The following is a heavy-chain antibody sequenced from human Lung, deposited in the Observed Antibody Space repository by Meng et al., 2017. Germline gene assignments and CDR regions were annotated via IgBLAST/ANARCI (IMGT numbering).Heavy chain of an antibody. CDR1: GDTFTSYA. V-gene: IGHV1-3*01. Sequence: QVQRVQAGAEGKKPGAAVKGAGKASGDTFTSYAMPWVRQAPGQRLEWMGWINAGNGNTKYSQKFQGRVTITRDTSASTAYMELSSLRSEDTAVYYCARGEGYCTNGVCSPGYWGQGTLVTVSS. CDR3: ARGEGYCTNGVCSPGY. CDR2: INAGNGNT. J-gene: IGHJ4*02. D-gene: IGHD2-8*01.